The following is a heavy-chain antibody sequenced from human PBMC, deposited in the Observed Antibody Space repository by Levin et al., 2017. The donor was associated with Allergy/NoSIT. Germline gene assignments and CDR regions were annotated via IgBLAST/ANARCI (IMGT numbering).Heavy chain of an antibody. CDR2: IYYSGST. Sequence: SETLSLTCTVSGASVNRSSYYWGWIRQPPGKGLEWIGNIYYSGSTYYNPSLQSRVTISMDTSKNQFSLKLNYVTAADMAVYYCASSGFWFDPWGQGTLVTVSS. CDR1: GASVNRSSYY. D-gene: IGHD3-10*01. V-gene: IGHV4-39*07. CDR3: ASSGFWFDP. J-gene: IGHJ5*02.